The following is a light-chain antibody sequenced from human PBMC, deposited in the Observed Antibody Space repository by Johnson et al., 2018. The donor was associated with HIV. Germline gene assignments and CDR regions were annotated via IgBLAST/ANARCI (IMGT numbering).Light chain of an antibody. J-gene: IGLJ1*01. CDR1: TSNIGNNY. CDR3: ATWDSSLSAPYV. Sequence: QSVLTQPPSVSAPPGQKVTISCSGSTSNIGNNYVSWYQQFPGAAPKLLIYDDNKRPSRIPDRFSGSKSGTSATLGITGLQTGDEADYYCATWDSSLSAPYVFGTGTKVTVL. V-gene: IGLV1-51*01. CDR2: DDN.